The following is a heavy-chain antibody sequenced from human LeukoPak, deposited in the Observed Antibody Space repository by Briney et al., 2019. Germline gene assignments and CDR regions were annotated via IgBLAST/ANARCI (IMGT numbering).Heavy chain of an antibody. CDR2: VYHTGST. V-gene: IGHV4-38-2*02. CDR1: GYSISSDCY. J-gene: IGHJ4*02. CDR3: ARGDHIVARPFRFDY. D-gene: IGHD6-6*01. Sequence: KPSETLSLTCIVSGYSISSDCYWGWIRQPPGKGLEWIGSVYHTGSTYYNPSLKSRVTISADTSKNQFSLKLSSVTAADTAVYYCARGDHIVARPFRFDYWGQGTLVTVSS.